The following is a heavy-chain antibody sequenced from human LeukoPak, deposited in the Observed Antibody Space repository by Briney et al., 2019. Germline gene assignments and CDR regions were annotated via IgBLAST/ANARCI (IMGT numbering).Heavy chain of an antibody. V-gene: IGHV3-21*01. CDR1: GFTFSSYS. D-gene: IGHD1-26*01. Sequence: PGGSLRLSRAASGFTFSSYSMNWVRQAPGKGLEWVSSISSSSSYIYYADSVKGRFTISRDNAKNSLYLQMNSLRAEDTAVYDCARVGSGSSNAFDIWGQGTMVTVSS. J-gene: IGHJ3*02. CDR3: ARVGSGSSNAFDI. CDR2: ISSSSSYI.